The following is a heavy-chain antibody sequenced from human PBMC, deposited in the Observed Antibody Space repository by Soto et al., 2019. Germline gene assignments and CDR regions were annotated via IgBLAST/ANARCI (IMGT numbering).Heavy chain of an antibody. CDR3: AADLRPLGYCSGGSCSADY. CDR1: GFTFTSSA. Sequence: SVKVSCKASGFTFTSSAMQWVRQARGQRLEWIGWIVVGSGNTNYAQKFQERVTITRDMSTSTAYMELSSLRSEDTAVYYCAADLRPLGYCSGGSCSADYWGQGTLVTVSS. CDR2: IVVGSGNT. J-gene: IGHJ4*02. D-gene: IGHD2-15*01. V-gene: IGHV1-58*02.